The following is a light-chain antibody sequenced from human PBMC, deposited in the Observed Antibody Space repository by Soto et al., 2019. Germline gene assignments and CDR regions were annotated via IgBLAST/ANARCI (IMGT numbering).Light chain of an antibody. CDR2: KVS. CDR3: MQATQSTWT. Sequence: DIVMTQTPLSSPVTLGQAASISCRSSQSLVHSDGNTYLSWFHQRPGQPPRLLIYKVSDRFSGVPERFTGSGAGTDFTLTISRVEAEDVGLYYCMQATQSTWTFGQGTKVDIK. V-gene: IGKV2-24*01. CDR1: QSLVHSDGNTY. J-gene: IGKJ1*01.